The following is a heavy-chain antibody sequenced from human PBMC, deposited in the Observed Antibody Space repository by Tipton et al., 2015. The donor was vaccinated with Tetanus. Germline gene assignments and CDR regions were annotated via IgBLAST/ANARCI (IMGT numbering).Heavy chain of an antibody. CDR1: GGSIRGGTFY. D-gene: IGHD3-3*01. Sequence: TLSLTCTVSGGSIRGGTFYWGWIRQPPGKGLEWIGSIYESGDTYYIPSLKSRVTKSVGTSKNQFSLNLNSMAAADTGVYYCARHQSGSFTPFDYWGQGNLVTVSS. CDR2: IYESGDT. CDR3: ARHQSGSFTPFDY. V-gene: IGHV4-39*01. J-gene: IGHJ4*02.